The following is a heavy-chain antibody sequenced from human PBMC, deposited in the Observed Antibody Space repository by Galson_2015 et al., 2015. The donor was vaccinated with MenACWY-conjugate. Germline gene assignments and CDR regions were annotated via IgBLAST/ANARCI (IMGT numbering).Heavy chain of an antibody. J-gene: IGHJ6*02. Sequence: ETLSLTCTVSSGSVNSGDNYWSWIRQTPGEGLEWIGYISYSGRSDYNPSLRNRVTMSVDTSKNQFSLRLSSMTAADTAVYYCARDFGRGYYYDLDVWGQGTTVTVSS. CDR2: ISYSGRS. D-gene: IGHD1-26*01. CDR3: ARDFGRGYYYDLDV. V-gene: IGHV4-61*08. CDR1: SGSVNSGDNY.